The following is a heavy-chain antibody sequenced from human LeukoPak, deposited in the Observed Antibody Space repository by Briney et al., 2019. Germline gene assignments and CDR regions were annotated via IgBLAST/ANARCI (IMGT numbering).Heavy chain of an antibody. D-gene: IGHD3-22*01. CDR1: GGSISGNSYY. Sequence: SETLSLTCTVSGGSISGNSYYWGWIRQPPGKGLEWIGSIYYSGNTFYNPSLKSRVTISVDTSKNQFSLRLSSVTAADTAVYYCARGEQDSSGFFYSLDYWGQGTLVTVSS. V-gene: IGHV4-39*07. CDR3: ARGEQDSSGFFYSLDY. J-gene: IGHJ4*02. CDR2: IYYSGNT.